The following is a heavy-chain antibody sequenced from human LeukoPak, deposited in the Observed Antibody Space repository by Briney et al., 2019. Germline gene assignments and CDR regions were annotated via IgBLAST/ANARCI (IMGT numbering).Heavy chain of an antibody. CDR3: TREVWGSYGY. Sequence: GGSLRLSCAASGFTFNNYAMTWVRQAPGKGLEWVSGISGSGDTTYYADSVKGRFTIFRDNSKNTLYLQMNSLRAEDTAVYYCTREVWGSYGYWGQGALVTVSS. CDR1: GFTFNNYA. D-gene: IGHD3-16*01. V-gene: IGHV3-23*01. J-gene: IGHJ4*02. CDR2: ISGSGDTT.